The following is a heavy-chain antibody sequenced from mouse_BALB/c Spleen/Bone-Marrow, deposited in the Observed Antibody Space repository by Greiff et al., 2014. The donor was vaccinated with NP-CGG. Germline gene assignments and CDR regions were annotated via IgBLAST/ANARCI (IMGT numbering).Heavy chain of an antibody. V-gene: IGHV1-4*01. CDR1: GYTFTSYT. D-gene: IGHD2-14*01. CDR2: INPSSGYT. Sequence: QVQLQQSGAELARPGASVKMSCKASGYTFTSYTMHWVKLRPGQGLEWIGYINPSSGYTNYNQKFKDKATLTADKSSSTAYMQLSSLTSEDSAVYYCARAAYYRYDEGAWFAYWGQGTLVTVSA. CDR3: ARAAYYRYDEGAWFAY. J-gene: IGHJ3*01.